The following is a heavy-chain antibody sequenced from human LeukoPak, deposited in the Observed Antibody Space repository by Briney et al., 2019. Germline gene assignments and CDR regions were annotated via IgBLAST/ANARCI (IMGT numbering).Heavy chain of an antibody. Sequence: GGSLRLSCAASGFTFSNAWMSWVRQAPGKGLVWVSRINSDGSSTSYADSVKGRFTISRDNAKNTLYLQMNSLRAEDTAVYYCASRNWNYGWYWGQGTLVTVSS. D-gene: IGHD1-7*01. J-gene: IGHJ4*02. V-gene: IGHV3-74*01. CDR3: ASRNWNYGWY. CDR1: GFTFSNAW. CDR2: INSDGSST.